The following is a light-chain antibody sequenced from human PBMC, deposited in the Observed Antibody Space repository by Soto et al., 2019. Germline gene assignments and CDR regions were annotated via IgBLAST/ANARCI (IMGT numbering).Light chain of an antibody. J-gene: IGKJ5*01. Sequence: EVVFNQSPGTLSLSPGERATVSCRASQTISRNYLAWYQKKPGQAPRLLIYGASSRATGIPDRFSGSGSGTDFTLTISRLEPEDFAVYYCQQYGSSPITFGQGTRLEI. V-gene: IGKV3-20*01. CDR1: QTISRNY. CDR3: QQYGSSPIT. CDR2: GAS.